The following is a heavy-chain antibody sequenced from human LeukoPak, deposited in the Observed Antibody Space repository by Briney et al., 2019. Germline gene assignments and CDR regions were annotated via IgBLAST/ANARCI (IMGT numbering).Heavy chain of an antibody. CDR3: AVGGCSGGSCYWSFDY. D-gene: IGHD2-15*01. V-gene: IGHV4-30-2*01. CDR2: IYHSGST. CDR1: GGSISSGGYS. J-gene: IGHJ4*02. Sequence: SETLSLTCAVSGGSISSGGYSWSWIRQPPGKGLEWIGYIYHSGSTYYNPSLKSRVTISVDRSKNQFSLKLSSVTAADTAVYYCAVGGCSGGSCYWSFDYWGQGTLVTVSS.